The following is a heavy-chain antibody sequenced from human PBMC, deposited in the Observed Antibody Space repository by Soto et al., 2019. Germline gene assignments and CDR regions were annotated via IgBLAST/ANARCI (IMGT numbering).Heavy chain of an antibody. J-gene: IGHJ5*02. V-gene: IGHV1-24*01. Sequence: QVQLVQSGAEVKKPGASVKVSCKVSGYTLNEVAMHWVRQAPGKGLEWLGGFDPDEAETIYGQHFQGRVPMTEDTSTDTVYMELRSLRSEDTALYFCTTYHGDYNFDHWGQGTLVTVSS. CDR3: TTYHGDYNFDH. CDR1: GYTLNEVA. CDR2: FDPDEAET. D-gene: IGHD4-17*01.